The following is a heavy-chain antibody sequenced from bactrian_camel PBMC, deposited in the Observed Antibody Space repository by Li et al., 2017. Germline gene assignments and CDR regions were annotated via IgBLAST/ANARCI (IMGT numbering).Heavy chain of an antibody. Sequence: HVQLVESGGGLVQPGGSLRPSCAASGFTFSSYYMNWVRQAPGKGLEWVSGILHDGSRTDYADSVKGRFTISRDNAENTVYLQMNSLKPEDTAVYYCVRRGMGWVHLADFGYWGQGTQVTVS. CDR2: ILHDGSRT. V-gene: IGHV3S6*01. CDR1: GFTFSSYY. D-gene: IGHD5*01. J-gene: IGHJ6*01. CDR3: VRRGMGWVHLADFGY.